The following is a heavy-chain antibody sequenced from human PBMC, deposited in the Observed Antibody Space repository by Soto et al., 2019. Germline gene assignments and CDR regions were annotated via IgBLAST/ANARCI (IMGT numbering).Heavy chain of an antibody. Sequence: EVQLVESGGGLVKPGGSLRLSCAASGCTFSSYSMNWVRQAPWKGLEWVSSISSSSSYIYYADSVKGRFTISRDNAKNSLYLQMNSLRAEDTAVYYCAREVGDYAYYYYYMDVWGKGTTVTVSS. D-gene: IGHD4-17*01. CDR1: GCTFSSYS. V-gene: IGHV3-21*01. J-gene: IGHJ6*03. CDR2: ISSSSSYI. CDR3: AREVGDYAYYYYYMDV.